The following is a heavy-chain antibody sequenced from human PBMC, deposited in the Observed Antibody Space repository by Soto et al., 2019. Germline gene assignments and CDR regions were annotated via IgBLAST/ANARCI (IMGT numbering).Heavy chain of an antibody. CDR3: ARVGNGEYVFYY. CDR1: GFTFSNYW. J-gene: IGHJ4*02. D-gene: IGHD3-16*01. CDR2: INSDGGTT. Sequence: EVQLVESGGGLVQPGGSLRLSCAASGFTFSNYWMHWVRRAPGKGLVWVSRINSDGGTTSYADSVKGRFTISRDNAKNTLYLQMNGLRAEDTAVYYCARVGNGEYVFYYWGQGTLVTVSS. V-gene: IGHV3-74*01.